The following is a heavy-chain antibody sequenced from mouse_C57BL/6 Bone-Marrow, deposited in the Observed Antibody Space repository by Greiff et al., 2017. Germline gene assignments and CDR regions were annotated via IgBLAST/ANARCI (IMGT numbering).Heavy chain of an antibody. CDR3: ARGRDGWGFAY. D-gene: IGHD2-3*01. CDR2: IHPNSGST. V-gene: IGHV1-64*01. CDR1: GYTFTSYW. Sequence: QVQLQQPGAELVKPGASVKLSCKASGYTFTSYWMHWVKQRPGQGLEWIGMIHPNSGSTNYNEKFKSKATLTVDKSSSTAYMQLSSLISEDSAVYYCARGRDGWGFAYWGQGTLVTVSA. J-gene: IGHJ3*01.